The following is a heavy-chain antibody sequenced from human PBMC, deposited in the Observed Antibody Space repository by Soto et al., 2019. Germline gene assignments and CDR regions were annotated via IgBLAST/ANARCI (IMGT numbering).Heavy chain of an antibody. CDR2: MNPNSGNT. J-gene: IGHJ5*02. Sequence: GASVKVCCKAPGYTFTSYDSNWVRQSTGQGLEWMGWMNPNSGNTGYAQKFQGRVTMTRNTSISTAYMELSSLRSEDTAVYYCARGSKGSSWYAYWFDPWGQGTLVTVSS. CDR1: GYTFTSYD. V-gene: IGHV1-8*01. CDR3: ARGSKGSSWYAYWFDP. D-gene: IGHD6-13*01.